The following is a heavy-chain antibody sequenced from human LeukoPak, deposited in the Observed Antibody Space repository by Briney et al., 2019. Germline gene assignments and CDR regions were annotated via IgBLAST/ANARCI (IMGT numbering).Heavy chain of an antibody. CDR1: GYTFTGYY. Sequence: ASVKVSCKASGYTFTGYYMHWVRQAPGQGLEWMGWINPNSGGTNFAQKFQGRVTITRDTSASTAYMELSSLRSEDMAVYYCARGGDGSGGARQFDYWGQGTLVTVSS. CDR2: INPNSGGT. D-gene: IGHD6-19*01. V-gene: IGHV1-2*02. J-gene: IGHJ4*02. CDR3: ARGGDGSGGARQFDY.